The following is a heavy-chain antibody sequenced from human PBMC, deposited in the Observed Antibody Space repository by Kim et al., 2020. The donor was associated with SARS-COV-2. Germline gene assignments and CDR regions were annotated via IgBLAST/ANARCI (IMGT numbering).Heavy chain of an antibody. D-gene: IGHD2-15*01. CDR3: ARAGYRRSYFDY. J-gene: IGHJ4*02. V-gene: IGHV1-8*01. Sequence: GYAPKFQGRVTMTRKTAISTAYMELSRLRSEDTAVYDCARAGYRRSYFDYWGQGTLVTVSS.